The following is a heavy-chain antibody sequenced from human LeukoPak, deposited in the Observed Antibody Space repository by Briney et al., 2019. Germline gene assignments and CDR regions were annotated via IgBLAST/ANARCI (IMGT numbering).Heavy chain of an antibody. CDR2: ISGSGGST. CDR1: GFTFSSYA. Sequence: GGSLRLSCAASGFTFSSYAMSWVRQAPGKGLEWVSAISGSGGSTYYADSVKGRFTISRDNSKNTLYLQMNSLRAEDTAVYYCARAYSAGIAFDIWGQGAMVTVSS. CDR3: ARAYSAGIAFDI. D-gene: IGHD6-13*01. J-gene: IGHJ3*02. V-gene: IGHV3-23*01.